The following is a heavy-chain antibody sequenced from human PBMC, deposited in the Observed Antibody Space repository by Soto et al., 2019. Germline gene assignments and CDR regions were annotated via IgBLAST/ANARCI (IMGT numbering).Heavy chain of an antibody. V-gene: IGHV3-7*01. CDR2: IKQDGSEK. D-gene: IGHD3-22*01. CDR3: AREDDSSGYSPLDFDY. CDR1: GFTFSSYW. J-gene: IGHJ4*02. Sequence: LRLSCAASGFTFSSYWMSWVRQAPGKGLEWVANIKQDGSEKYYVDSVKGRFTISRDNAKNSLYLQMNSLRAEDTAVYYCAREDDSSGYSPLDFDYWGQGTLVTVSS.